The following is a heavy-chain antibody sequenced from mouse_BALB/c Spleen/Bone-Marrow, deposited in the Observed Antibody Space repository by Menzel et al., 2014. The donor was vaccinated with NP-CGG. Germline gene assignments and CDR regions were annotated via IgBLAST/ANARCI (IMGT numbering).Heavy chain of an antibody. CDR2: INSNGGST. D-gene: IGHD2-4*01. CDR3: GGDNYYDYDGFAY. J-gene: IGHJ3*01. Sequence: EVNVVESGGGLVQPGGSLKISCAASGFTFSSYGMSWVRQTPDKRLDLVATINSNGGSTYYPDSVKGRFTISRDNAKNTLYLQMSSLKSEDTAMYYCGGDNYYDYDGFAYWGQGTLVTVSA. V-gene: IGHV5-6-3*01. CDR1: GFTFSSYG.